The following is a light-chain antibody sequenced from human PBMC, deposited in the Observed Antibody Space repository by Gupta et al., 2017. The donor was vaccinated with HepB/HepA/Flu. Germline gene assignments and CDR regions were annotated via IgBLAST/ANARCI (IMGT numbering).Light chain of an antibody. V-gene: IGLV3-21*04. Sequence: SYVLTQPPSVSVAPGKTARITRGGNNIGSKSVHWYQQKPGQAPVLVIYYDSDRPSGIPERFSGSNSGNTATLTISRVEAGDEADYYCQVWDSSSDPWVFGGGTKLTVL. J-gene: IGLJ3*02. CDR3: QVWDSSSDPWV. CDR2: YDS. CDR1: NIGSKS.